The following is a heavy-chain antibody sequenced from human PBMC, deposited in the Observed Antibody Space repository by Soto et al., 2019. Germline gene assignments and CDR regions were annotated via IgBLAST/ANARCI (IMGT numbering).Heavy chain of an antibody. Sequence: QVQLQESGPGLVKPSQTLSLTCTVSGGSISSGDYYWSWIRQPPGKGLECIGYIYYSGSTYYNPSRKSRVTRAAHTSKLQFSPQLSSVTDADTAVYYCARVVYSSSTRFLARWFDPWGQGTLVTVSS. J-gene: IGHJ5*02. V-gene: IGHV4-30-4*01. CDR2: IYYSGST. D-gene: IGHD3-3*01. CDR3: ARVVYSSSTRFLARWFDP. CDR1: GGSISSGDYY.